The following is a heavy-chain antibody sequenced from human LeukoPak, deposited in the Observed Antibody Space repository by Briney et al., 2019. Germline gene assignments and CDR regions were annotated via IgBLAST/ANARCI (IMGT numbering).Heavy chain of an antibody. CDR1: GGTFSSYA. D-gene: IGHD5-12*01. CDR3: ARSYDTHDYYYYMDV. Sequence: ASVKVSCKASGGTFSSYAISWVRQAPGQGLEWMGGIIPIFGTANYAQKFQGRVTITTDESTSTAYMELSSLRSEDTAVYYCARSYDTHDYYYYMDVWAKGPRSPSP. CDR2: IIPIFGTA. V-gene: IGHV1-69*05. J-gene: IGHJ6*03.